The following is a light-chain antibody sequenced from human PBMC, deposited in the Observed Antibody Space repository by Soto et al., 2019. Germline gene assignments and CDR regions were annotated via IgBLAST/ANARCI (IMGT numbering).Light chain of an antibody. J-gene: IGLJ2*01. CDR2: DVS. V-gene: IGLV2-11*01. CDR3: CSYAGSYPVV. CDR1: SSDVGGYNY. Sequence: QSALTQPRSVSGSPGQSVTLSCTGTSSDVGGYNYVSWYQQHPGKAPKLMIYDVSKRPSGVPDRFSGSKSGNTASLTISGRQAEDEADYYCCSYAGSYPVVFGGGTKLTVL.